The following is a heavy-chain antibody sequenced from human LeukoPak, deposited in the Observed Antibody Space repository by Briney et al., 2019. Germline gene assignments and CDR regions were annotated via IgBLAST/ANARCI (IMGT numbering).Heavy chain of an antibody. CDR3: ARERRGWFDP. J-gene: IGHJ5*02. V-gene: IGHV3-13*01. Sequence: TGGSLRLSCAAPGFTFSSYDMHWVRQATGKGLEWVSAIGTAGDTYYPGSVKGRFTISRENAKNSLCLQINSLRAGDTAVYYCARERRGWFDPWGQGTLVTVSS. CDR1: GFTFSSYD. CDR2: IGTAGDT.